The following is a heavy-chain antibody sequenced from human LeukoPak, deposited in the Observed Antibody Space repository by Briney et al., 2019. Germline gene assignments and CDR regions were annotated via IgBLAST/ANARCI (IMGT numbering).Heavy chain of an antibody. D-gene: IGHD3-3*01. Sequence: ASVKVSCKASGYTFTGYYMHWVRQAPGQGLEWMGWINPNSGGTNYAQKFQGRVTMTRDTSISTAYMELSRLRSDDTAVYYCARETYYDFWSGYYSQPNFDYRGQGTLVTVSS. V-gene: IGHV1-2*02. CDR3: ARETYYDFWSGYYSQPNFDY. J-gene: IGHJ4*02. CDR2: INPNSGGT. CDR1: GYTFTGYY.